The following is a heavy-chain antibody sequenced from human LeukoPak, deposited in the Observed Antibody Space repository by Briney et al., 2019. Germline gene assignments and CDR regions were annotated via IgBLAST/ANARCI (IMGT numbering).Heavy chain of an antibody. D-gene: IGHD3-10*01. CDR1: GGSISSGSYY. V-gene: IGHV4-61*02. CDR2: IYTSGST. CDR3: ARVTHYYGSGSRYYYYGMDV. Sequence: PSQTLSLTCTVSGGSISSGSYYWSWIRQPAGKGLEWIGRIYTSGSTNYNPSLKGRVTISVDTSKNQFSLKLSSVTAADTAVYYCARVTHYYGSGSRYYYYGMDVWGQGTTVTVSS. J-gene: IGHJ6*02.